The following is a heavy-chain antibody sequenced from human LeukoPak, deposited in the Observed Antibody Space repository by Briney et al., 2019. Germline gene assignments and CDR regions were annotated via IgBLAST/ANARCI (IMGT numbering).Heavy chain of an antibody. V-gene: IGHV4-59*01. J-gene: IGHJ5*02. D-gene: IGHD2-21*02. Sequence: SETLSLTCTVSGGSISSYYWSWIRQPPGKGLEWIGYIYYSGSTNYNPSLKSRVTISVDTSKNQFSLKLSSVTAADTAAYYCASNAYCGGDCLWFDPWGQGTLVTVSS. CDR3: ASNAYCGGDCLWFDP. CDR2: IYYSGST. CDR1: GGSISSYY.